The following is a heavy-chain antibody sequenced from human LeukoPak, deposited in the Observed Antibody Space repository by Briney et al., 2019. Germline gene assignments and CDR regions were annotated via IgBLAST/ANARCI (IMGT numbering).Heavy chain of an antibody. CDR3: ARGASEYYYDSSGSELGY. CDR1: GFTFSSYS. V-gene: IGHV3-21*01. D-gene: IGHD3-22*01. J-gene: IGHJ4*02. Sequence: GWSLRLSCAASGFTFSSYSMNWVRQAPGKGLEWVSSISSSSSYIYYADSVKGRFTISRDNAKNSLYLQMNSLRAEDSAVYYCARGASEYYYDSSGSELGYWGQGTLVTVSS. CDR2: ISSSSSYI.